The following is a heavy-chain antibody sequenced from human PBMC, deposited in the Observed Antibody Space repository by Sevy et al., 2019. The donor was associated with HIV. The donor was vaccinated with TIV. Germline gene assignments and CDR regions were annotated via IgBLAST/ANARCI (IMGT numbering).Heavy chain of an antibody. CDR3: AKDVSTGGSYIGYNYGLDV. CDR2: ISWNGGSI. J-gene: IGHJ6*02. D-gene: IGHD1-26*01. Sequence: GGSLRLSCAASGFTFDDYGVHWVRQVPGKGLEWVSGISWNGGSIGYADSVKGRFIISRDNAKKSLYLQMNSLRLQDTGLYFCAKDVSTGGSYIGYNYGLDVCGQGTRVTVSS. CDR1: GFTFDDYG. V-gene: IGHV3-9*01.